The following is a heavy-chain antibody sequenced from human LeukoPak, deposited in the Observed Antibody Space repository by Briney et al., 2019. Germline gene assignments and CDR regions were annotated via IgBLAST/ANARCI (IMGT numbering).Heavy chain of an antibody. J-gene: IGHJ4*02. V-gene: IGHV3-7*01. CDR2: IKQDGSEK. Sequence: GGPLRLPCAASGFNFNTYWMSWVRQAPGKGLEWVANIKQDGSEKFYVDSMKGRFTISRDNSKNSLYLQMNSLRAEDTAVYYCARDNTVTPFDYWGQGTLVTVSS. CDR3: ARDNTVTPFDY. D-gene: IGHD4-17*01. CDR1: GFNFNTYW.